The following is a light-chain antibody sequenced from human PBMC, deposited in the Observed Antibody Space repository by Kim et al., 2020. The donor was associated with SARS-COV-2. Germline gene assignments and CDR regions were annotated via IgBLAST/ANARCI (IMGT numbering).Light chain of an antibody. CDR2: GAS. CDR3: HQYNNWHA. Sequence: EIVMTQSPATLSVSPGERATLSCRASQSVSSNLAWYQQKPGQAPRLLIYGASTRATGIPARFRGSGSGTEFTLTISSLQSEDFAVYYCHQYNNWHAFGQGTKLEI. J-gene: IGKJ2*01. CDR1: QSVSSN. V-gene: IGKV3-15*01.